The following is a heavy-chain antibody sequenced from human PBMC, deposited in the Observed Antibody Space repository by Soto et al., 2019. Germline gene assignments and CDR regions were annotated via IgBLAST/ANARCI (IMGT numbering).Heavy chain of an antibody. Sequence: GGSLRLSCAASGFTFSSYAMHWVRQAPGKGLEWVAVISYDGSNKYYADSVKGRFTISRDNSKNTLYLQMNSLRAEDTAVYYCARDQFASKQWLVPPDYWGQGTLVTVSS. V-gene: IGHV3-30-3*01. CDR1: GFTFSSYA. J-gene: IGHJ4*02. D-gene: IGHD6-19*01. CDR3: ARDQFASKQWLVPPDY. CDR2: ISYDGSNK.